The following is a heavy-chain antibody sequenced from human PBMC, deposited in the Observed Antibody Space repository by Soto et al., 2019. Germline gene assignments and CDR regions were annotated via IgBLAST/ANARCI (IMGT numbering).Heavy chain of an antibody. V-gene: IGHV3-30*03. J-gene: IGHJ3*02. CDR2: ISYDGSNQ. CDR3: VRDFDNRRGGDAFDI. Sequence: QVQLVESGGGAVPPGRSLRLSCAASGFTFSRYDIHWVRQAPGKGLEWVALISYDGSNQYFGDSVKGRFTISRDNSKDTVYLRMNSMRVEDTAGYYCVRDFDNRRGGDAFDIGGRGTMVTVSS. D-gene: IGHD3-9*01. CDR1: GFTFSRYD.